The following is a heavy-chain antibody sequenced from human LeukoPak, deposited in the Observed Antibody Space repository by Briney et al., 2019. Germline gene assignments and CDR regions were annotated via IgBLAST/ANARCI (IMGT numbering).Heavy chain of an antibody. CDR1: GYIFANYW. Sequence: KSGESLKISCKGSGYIFANYWIAWVRQMPGKGLEWMGIIYPGDSDTRYSPSFQGQVTISADKSISTAYLQWSSLKASDTAMYYCARETAAAGPWGGYYYGMDVWGQGTTVTVSS. D-gene: IGHD6-13*01. CDR3: ARETAAAGPWGGYYYGMDV. CDR2: IYPGDSDT. J-gene: IGHJ6*02. V-gene: IGHV5-51*01.